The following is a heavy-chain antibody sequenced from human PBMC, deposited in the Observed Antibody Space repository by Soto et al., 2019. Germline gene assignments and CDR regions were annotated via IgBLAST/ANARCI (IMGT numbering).Heavy chain of an antibody. CDR1: GGSFSGYY. CDR2: INHSGST. V-gene: IGHV4-34*01. Sequence: QVQLQQWGAGLLKPSETLSLTCAVYGGSFSGYYWSWIHQPPGKGLEWIGEINHSGSTNYNPSLKSRVTISVDTSKNQFSLKLSSVTAADTAVYYCARGYCSGGSCSTGWFDPWGQGTLVTVSS. CDR3: ARGYCSGGSCSTGWFDP. D-gene: IGHD2-15*01. J-gene: IGHJ5*02.